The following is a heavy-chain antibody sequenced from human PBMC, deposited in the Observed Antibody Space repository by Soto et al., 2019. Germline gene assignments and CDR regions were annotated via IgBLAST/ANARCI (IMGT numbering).Heavy chain of an antibody. CDR2: IYYSGST. D-gene: IGHD6-19*01. Sequence: SETLSLTCSVSGGSISSGGYYWSWIRQHPGKGLEWIGYIYYSGSTYYNPSLKSRVTISVDTSKNQFSLKLSSVTAADTAVYYCARADGYSRGWLDIANWFAPWGQGALVNVSS. CDR1: GGSISSGGYY. J-gene: IGHJ5*02. CDR3: ARADGYSRGWLDIANWFAP. V-gene: IGHV4-31*03.